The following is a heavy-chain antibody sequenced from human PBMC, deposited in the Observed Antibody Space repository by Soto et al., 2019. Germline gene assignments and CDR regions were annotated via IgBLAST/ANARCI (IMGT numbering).Heavy chain of an antibody. Sequence: ASVKVSCKASGYTFTSYGISWVRQAPGQGLEWMGWISAYNGNTNYAQKLQGRVTMTTDTSTSTAYMELRSLRSDDTAVYYCARDLREVPAAIRADYYYGMDVWGQGTTVTVSS. V-gene: IGHV1-18*04. J-gene: IGHJ6*02. CDR2: ISAYNGNT. D-gene: IGHD2-2*02. CDR1: GYTFTSYG. CDR3: ARDLREVPAAIRADYYYGMDV.